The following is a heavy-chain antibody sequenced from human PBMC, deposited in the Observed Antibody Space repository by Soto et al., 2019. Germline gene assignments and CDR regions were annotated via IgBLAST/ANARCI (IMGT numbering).Heavy chain of an antibody. V-gene: IGHV3-23*01. Sequence: GGSLRLSCAASGFTFSSYAMSWVRQAPGKGLEWVSAISGSGGSTYYADSVKGRFTISRDNSKNTLYLQMNSLRAEDTAVYYCAKYYSNPYYYYGMDVWGQGTTVTVPS. CDR3: AKYYSNPYYYYGMDV. CDR1: GFTFSSYA. D-gene: IGHD4-4*01. J-gene: IGHJ6*02. CDR2: ISGSGGST.